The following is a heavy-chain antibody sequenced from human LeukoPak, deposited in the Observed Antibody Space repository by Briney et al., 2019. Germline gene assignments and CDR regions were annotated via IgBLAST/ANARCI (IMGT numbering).Heavy chain of an antibody. CDR1: GDSVSSNTAT. J-gene: IGHJ1*01. Sequence: SQTLSLTCAISGDSVSSNTATWNWIRQSPSRGLEWLGRTYYRSKWYNDYAASVKNRIIINPDTSKNQFSLQLNSVTPEDTAVYYCAGIGSYFRHWDQGALVTVSS. D-gene: IGHD1-26*01. V-gene: IGHV6-1*01. CDR2: TYYRSKWYN. CDR3: AGIGSYFRH.